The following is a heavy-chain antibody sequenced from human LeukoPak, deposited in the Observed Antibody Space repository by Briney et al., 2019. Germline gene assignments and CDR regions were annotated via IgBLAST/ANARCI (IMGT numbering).Heavy chain of an antibody. CDR3: ARMVPATWRFDP. V-gene: IGHV1-2*02. J-gene: IGHJ5*02. CDR2: INPNSGGT. CDR1: GYTFTGYY. Sequence: ASVNVSCKASGYTFTGYYMHWVRQAPGPGLEWMGWINPNSGGTNYAQKFQGRVTMTRDTSISTAYMELSRLRSDDTAVYYCARMVPATWRFDPWGQGTLVTVSS. D-gene: IGHD6-13*01.